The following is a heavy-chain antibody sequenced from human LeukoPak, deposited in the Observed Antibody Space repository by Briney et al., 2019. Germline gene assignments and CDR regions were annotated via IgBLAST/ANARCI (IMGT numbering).Heavy chain of an antibody. D-gene: IGHD1-26*01. CDR1: GFTFSSYG. CDR3: ASAISEWELTLDY. J-gene: IGHJ4*02. CDR2: ISSSGSYI. V-gene: IGHV3-21*01. Sequence: GGSLRLSCAASGFTFSSYGMHWVRQAPGKGLEWVSSISSSGSYIYYADSVRGRFTISRDNAKNSLYLQMNSLRAEDTAVYYCASAISEWELTLDYWGQGTLVTVSS.